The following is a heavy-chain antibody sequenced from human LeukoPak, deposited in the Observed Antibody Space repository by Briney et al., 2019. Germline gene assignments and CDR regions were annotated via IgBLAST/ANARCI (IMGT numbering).Heavy chain of an antibody. Sequence: SETLSLTCTVSGGSISSGSYYWRWIRQPAGKGLEWIGRIYTSGSTNYNPSLKSRVTISVDTSKNQFSLKLSSVTAADTAVYYCASNRYDYYYYMDVWGKGTTVTVSS. CDR2: IYTSGST. CDR1: GGSISSGSYY. V-gene: IGHV4-61*02. CDR3: ASNRYDYYYYMDV. J-gene: IGHJ6*03.